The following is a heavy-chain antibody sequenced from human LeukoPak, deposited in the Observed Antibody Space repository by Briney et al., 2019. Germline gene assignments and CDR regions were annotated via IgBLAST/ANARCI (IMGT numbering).Heavy chain of an antibody. J-gene: IGHJ3*02. Sequence: GGSLRLSGAASGFIFSNYGIIWARQAPGKGLEWVSGISGSGAVTKYADSVKGRFTIFRDNSKNTLYLQMNSLRVEDTAVYFCAKDPNGDYLGAFDMWGQGTMVTVSS. CDR3: AKDPNGDYLGAFDM. V-gene: IGHV3-23*01. CDR2: ISGSGAVT. CDR1: GFIFSNYG. D-gene: IGHD4-17*01.